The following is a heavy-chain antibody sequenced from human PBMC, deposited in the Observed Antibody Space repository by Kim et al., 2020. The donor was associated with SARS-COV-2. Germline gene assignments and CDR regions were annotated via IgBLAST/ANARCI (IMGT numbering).Heavy chain of an antibody. D-gene: IGHD3-16*01. CDR3: LGGFYFDY. Sequence: ASVKVSCKTSGHFFTRDSIHWVRQAPGQGLEWMGGIDCGNGNTIYSQKFQGRVIFTTDTSASTAYMELSFLRSEDSAVYYCLGGFYFDYCGQGTLVTVSS. CDR2: IDCGNGNT. J-gene: IGHJ4*02. CDR1: GHFFTRDS. V-gene: IGHV1-3*01.